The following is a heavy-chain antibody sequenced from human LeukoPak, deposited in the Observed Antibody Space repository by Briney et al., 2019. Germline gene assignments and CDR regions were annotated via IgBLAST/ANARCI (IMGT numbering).Heavy chain of an antibody. Sequence: ETLSLTCTVSGGSISSYYWRWIRQPAGKGLEWMGIIYPGDSDTRYSPSFQGQVTISADKSISTAYLQWSGPTASDTAMYYCARRGAYYYYMDVWGKGTTVTVSS. D-gene: IGHD1-26*01. CDR2: IYPGDSDT. V-gene: IGHV5-51*01. CDR3: ARRGAYYYYMDV. CDR1: GGSISSYY. J-gene: IGHJ6*03.